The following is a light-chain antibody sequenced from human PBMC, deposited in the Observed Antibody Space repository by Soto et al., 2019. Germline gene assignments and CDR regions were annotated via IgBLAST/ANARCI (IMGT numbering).Light chain of an antibody. Sequence: QSALTQPASVSGSPGQSITISCTGTSSDVGGYNYVSWYQQHPGKAPKLMIYEVSNRPSGVSNRFSGSKSGNTASLTISGLQAADEADYYCSSSTSSSTTWVFGGGTKLTVL. CDR2: EVS. CDR3: SSSTSSSTTWV. CDR1: SSDVGGYNY. V-gene: IGLV2-14*01. J-gene: IGLJ3*02.